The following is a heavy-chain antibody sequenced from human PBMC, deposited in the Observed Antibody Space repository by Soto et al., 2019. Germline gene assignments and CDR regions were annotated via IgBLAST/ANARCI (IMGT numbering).Heavy chain of an antibody. CDR1: GYTFTSYG. J-gene: IGHJ4*02. V-gene: IGHV1-8*02. D-gene: IGHD4-17*01. Sequence: ASVKVSCKASGYTFTSYGISWVRQATGQGLEWMGWMNPNSGNTGYAQKFQGRVTMTRNTSISTAYMELSSLSSEDTAVYYCARGQDARLRDYWGQGTLVTVSS. CDR2: MNPNSGNT. CDR3: ARGQDARLRDY.